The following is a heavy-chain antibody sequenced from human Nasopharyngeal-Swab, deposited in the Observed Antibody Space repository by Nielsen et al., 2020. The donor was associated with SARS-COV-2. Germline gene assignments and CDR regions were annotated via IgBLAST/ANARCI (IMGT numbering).Heavy chain of an antibody. CDR3: ARSPARIIMTSETYYYYMDV. J-gene: IGHJ6*03. CDR1: GGSISSYY. CDR2: IYYSGST. Sequence: SETLSLTCTVSGGSISSYYWSWIRQPPGKGLEWIGYIYYSGSTNYNPSLKSRVTISVDTSKNQFSLKLSSVTAADTAVYYCARSPARIIMTSETYYYYMDVWGRGTTVTVSS. D-gene: IGHD1-14*01. V-gene: IGHV4-59*01.